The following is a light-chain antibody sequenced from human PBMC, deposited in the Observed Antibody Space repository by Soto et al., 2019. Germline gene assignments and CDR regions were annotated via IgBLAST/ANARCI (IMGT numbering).Light chain of an antibody. CDR2: DVS. CDR3: SSYTSSSTLLYV. J-gene: IGLJ1*01. CDR1: SSDVGGYNY. V-gene: IGLV2-14*01. Sequence: QSALTQPASVSGSPGQSITISCTGTSSDVGGYNYVSWYQQHPGKAPKLMIYDVSNRPSGVSNRFSGSKSGNTASLTISGLXAXXXXXXXCSSYTSSSTLLYVFGTGTKLTVL.